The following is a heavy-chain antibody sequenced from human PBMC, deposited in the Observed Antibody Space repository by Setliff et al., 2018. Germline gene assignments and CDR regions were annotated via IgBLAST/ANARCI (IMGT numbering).Heavy chain of an antibody. CDR3: AKGGPYYYYYMDV. V-gene: IGHV3-30*02. J-gene: IGHJ6*03. CDR2: VRFDGSYK. CDR1: GFVFGTYG. Sequence: GESLKISCAASGFVFGTYGMHWVRQAPGKGLDWVASVRFDGSYKVYADSVRGRFAVSRDNSRNTLYLEMNSLRPEDTAMYYCAKGGPYYYYYMDVWGKGTMVTVSS.